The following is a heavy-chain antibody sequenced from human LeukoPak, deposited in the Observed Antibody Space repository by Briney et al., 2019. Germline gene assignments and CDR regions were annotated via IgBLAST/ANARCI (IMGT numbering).Heavy chain of an antibody. CDR1: GYTFTGYY. CDR3: ARDGYDSGTGWFDP. D-gene: IGHD3-3*01. Sequence: ASVKVSCKASGYTFTGYYIHWVRQAPGQGLEWMGWINPNSGGTNYAQKFQGRVTMTRDTSITTVYMDLNRLRSDDTPVYYCARDGYDSGTGWFDPWGQGTLVTVSS. J-gene: IGHJ5*02. CDR2: INPNSGGT. V-gene: IGHV1-2*02.